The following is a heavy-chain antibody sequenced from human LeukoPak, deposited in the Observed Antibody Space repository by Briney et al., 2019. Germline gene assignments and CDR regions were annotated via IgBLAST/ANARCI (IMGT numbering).Heavy chain of an antibody. CDR3: AKVQSPYYYDSSGYFDY. CDR2: ISGSGGST. J-gene: IGHJ4*02. CDR1: GFTFGDYA. V-gene: IGHV3-23*01. D-gene: IGHD3-22*01. Sequence: GGSLRLSCTASGFTFGDYAMSWVRQAPGKGLEWVSAISGSGGSTYYADSVKGRFTISRDNSKNTPYLQMNSLRAEDTAVYYCAKVQSPYYYDSSGYFDYWGQGTLVTVSS.